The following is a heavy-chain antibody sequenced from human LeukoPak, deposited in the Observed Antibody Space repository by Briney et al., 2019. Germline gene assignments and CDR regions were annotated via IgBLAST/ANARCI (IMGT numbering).Heavy chain of an antibody. CDR2: INHSGST. V-gene: IGHV4-34*01. J-gene: IGHJ6*03. D-gene: IGHD6-13*01. CDR1: GGSFSGYY. Sequence: SETLSLTCAVYGGSFSGYYWSWIRQPPGKGLEWIGEINHSGSTNYNPSLKSRVTISVDTSKNQFSLKLSSVTAADTAVYYCARGVRYSSHPRYYYYMDVWGKGTTVTVSS. CDR3: ARGVRYSSHPRYYYYMDV.